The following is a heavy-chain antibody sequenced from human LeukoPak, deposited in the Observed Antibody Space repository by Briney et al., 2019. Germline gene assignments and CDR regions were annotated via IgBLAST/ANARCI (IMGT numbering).Heavy chain of an antibody. Sequence: PGGSLRLSCAASGFSFSSHGMTWVRQAPGKGLEWVSGISWNSGSIGYADSVKGRFTISRDNAKNSLYLQMNSLRAEDTALYYCAKDGAVAGTGALYYFDYWGQGTLVTVSS. CDR3: AKDGAVAGTGALYYFDY. CDR1: GFSFSSHG. CDR2: ISWNSGSI. J-gene: IGHJ4*02. D-gene: IGHD6-19*01. V-gene: IGHV3-9*01.